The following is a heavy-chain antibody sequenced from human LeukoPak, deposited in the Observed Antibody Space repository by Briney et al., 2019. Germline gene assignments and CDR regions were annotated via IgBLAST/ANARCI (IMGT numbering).Heavy chain of an antibody. Sequence: GGSLRLSCAASGFSFSSYAMHWVRQAPGKGLEWVAVISYDGRNEYYADSVKGRFTISRDISKNTVYLQMNGLRPEDTAVYYCARGGDSWSGYSYGMDVWGQGTTVTVSS. J-gene: IGHJ6*02. CDR1: GFSFSSYA. CDR3: ARGGDSWSGYSYGMDV. CDR2: ISYDGRNE. V-gene: IGHV3-30*04. D-gene: IGHD3-3*01.